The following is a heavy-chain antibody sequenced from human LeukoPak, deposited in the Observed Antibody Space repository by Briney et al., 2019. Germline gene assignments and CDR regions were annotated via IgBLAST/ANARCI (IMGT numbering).Heavy chain of an antibody. Sequence: GGSLRLSCAASGFTFSNYWMHWVRQAPGKGLVWVSRINTDGSSTNYADSVKGRFTISRDNAKNTVYLQMNSLRAEDTAVYYCARREPLGCSGSSCFAGPVDYWGQGTLVTVSS. CDR2: INTDGSST. V-gene: IGHV3-74*01. CDR1: GFTFSNYW. CDR3: ARREPLGCSGSSCFAGPVDY. D-gene: IGHD2-2*01. J-gene: IGHJ4*02.